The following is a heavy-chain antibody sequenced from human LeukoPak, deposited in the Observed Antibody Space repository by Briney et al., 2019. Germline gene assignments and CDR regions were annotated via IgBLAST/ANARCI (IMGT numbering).Heavy chain of an antibody. D-gene: IGHD5-24*01. CDR3: ARRAYGYNYYLFDY. V-gene: IGHV5-51*01. Sequence: GGSLKISCKGSGYNYANYLIGGVRQMPGKGLEWMGIIYPDDSYTRYSPSFQGQVTISADKSISTAYLQWSSLKASDTAMYYCARRAYGYNYYLFDYWGQGTLVTVSS. CDR2: IYPDDSYT. CDR1: GYNYANYL. J-gene: IGHJ4*02.